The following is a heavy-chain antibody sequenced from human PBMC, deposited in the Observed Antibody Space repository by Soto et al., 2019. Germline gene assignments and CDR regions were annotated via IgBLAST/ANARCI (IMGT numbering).Heavy chain of an antibody. CDR1: GGTFSSYA. Sequence: GAPMKVSCKASGGTFSSYAISWVRQAPGQGLECMGGIIPVFGTANYAQKFQGRVTINADESTSTVYMELSSLRSEDTAVYYCARGWNDFPHWGQGTLVTVSS. D-gene: IGHD1-1*01. J-gene: IGHJ1*01. CDR3: ARGWNDFPH. V-gene: IGHV1-69*13. CDR2: IIPVFGTA.